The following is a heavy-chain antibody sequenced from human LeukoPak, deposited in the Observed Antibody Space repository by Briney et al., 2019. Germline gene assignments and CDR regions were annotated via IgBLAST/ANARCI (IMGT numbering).Heavy chain of an antibody. D-gene: IGHD6-19*01. Sequence: GGSLRLSCAASGFTFSSYRMNWVRQAPGKGLEWVSSISSSSSYIYYADSVKGRLTISRDNAKNSLYLQMNSLRAEDTAVYYCARDGIAVAGTMFDYWGQGTLVTVSS. CDR2: ISSSSSYI. V-gene: IGHV3-21*01. J-gene: IGHJ4*02. CDR1: GFTFSSYR. CDR3: ARDGIAVAGTMFDY.